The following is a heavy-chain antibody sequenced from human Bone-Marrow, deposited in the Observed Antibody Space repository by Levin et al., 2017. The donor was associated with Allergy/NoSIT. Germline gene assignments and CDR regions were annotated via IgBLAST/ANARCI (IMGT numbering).Heavy chain of an antibody. CDR3: ASDADIVVVVAATPDAGDNWFDP. D-gene: IGHD2-15*01. V-gene: IGHV1-2*02. CDR2: INPNSGGT. Sequence: ASVKVSCKASGYTFTGYYMHWVRQAPGQGIEWMGWINPNSGGTHYAQKFQGRVTMTRDTSISTAYMELSRLRSDDTAVYYCASDADIVVVVAATPDAGDNWFDPWGQGTLVTVSS. CDR1: GYTFTGYY. J-gene: IGHJ5*02.